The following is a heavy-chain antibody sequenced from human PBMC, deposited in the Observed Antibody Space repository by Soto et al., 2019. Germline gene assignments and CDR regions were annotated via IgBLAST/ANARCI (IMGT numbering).Heavy chain of an antibody. Sequence: QVQLVQSGAEVKTPGSSVKVSCEASGGTFNSYSINWVRQAPGQGREWMGRIIPMFGTTDYAQRFQGRVTFTADESTHTASMEVTNLTSEDTAVYYCARAADLTFTRFYDVDVWGHGTTVTVAS. CDR1: GGTFNSYS. CDR3: ARAADLTFTRFYDVDV. J-gene: IGHJ6*02. CDR2: IIPMFGTT. V-gene: IGHV1-69*18. D-gene: IGHD6-13*01.